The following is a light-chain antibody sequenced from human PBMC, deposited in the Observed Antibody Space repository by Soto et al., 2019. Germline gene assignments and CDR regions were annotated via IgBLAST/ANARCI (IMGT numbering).Light chain of an antibody. CDR2: GNS. CDR1: SSNIGAGFD. V-gene: IGLV1-40*01. CDR3: QSYDSSLTGSKV. Sequence: QSVLTQPPSVSAAPGQKVTISCSGSSSNIGAGFDVHWYQQLPGTAPKLLIYGNSNRPSGVPDRFSGSRSGTSASLAITGLQAEDEADYYCQSYDSSLTGSKVFGSGTLVTV. J-gene: IGLJ1*01.